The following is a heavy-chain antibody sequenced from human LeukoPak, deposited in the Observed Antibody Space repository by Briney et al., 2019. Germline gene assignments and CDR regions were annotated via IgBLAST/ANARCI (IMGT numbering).Heavy chain of an antibody. CDR3: ARVVASTSIDS. D-gene: IGHD2-15*01. Sequence: SETLSLTCTVSGGSISHSSYYWAWIRQPPGKGLEWIGSIYNGERSYFNPSLKSRNPSLKSRVTIIADTSKNQFSLKLNSVTAADTAVYYCARVVASTSIDSWGQGTLVTVSS. J-gene: IGHJ4*02. V-gene: IGHV4-39*07. CDR2: IYNGERS. CDR1: GGSISHSSYY.